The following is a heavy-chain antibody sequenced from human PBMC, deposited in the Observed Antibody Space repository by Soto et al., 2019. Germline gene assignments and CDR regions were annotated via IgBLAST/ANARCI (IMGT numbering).Heavy chain of an antibody. J-gene: IGHJ2*01. D-gene: IGHD2-2*01. CDR2: INPNSGGT. V-gene: IGHV1-2*02. Sequence: QEQLVQSGAEVKKPGASVKVSCKASGYTFSGYYIHWLRQAPGQGLEWMGWINPNSGGTNYAQKFQGRVTVTRDTPTSTAYMELSRLTSDDTAVYYCARDQGDIVVVPAAMGYFDLWGRGTLVTVSS. CDR3: ARDQGDIVVVPAAMGYFDL. CDR1: GYTFSGYY.